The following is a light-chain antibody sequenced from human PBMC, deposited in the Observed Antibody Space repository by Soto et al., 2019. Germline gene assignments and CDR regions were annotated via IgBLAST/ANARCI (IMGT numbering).Light chain of an antibody. CDR2: DVS. CDR1: SSDVGDYDY. J-gene: IGLJ3*02. V-gene: IGLV2-14*01. Sequence: QSVLTQPAAVSGSPGQSLTISCTGTSSDVGDYDYVSWYQQLPGKAPKLVIYDVSNRPSGVSNRFSGSKSGNAASLTISGLQAEDEAYYYCSSYTTSSTRVFGGGTKLTVL. CDR3: SSYTTSSTRV.